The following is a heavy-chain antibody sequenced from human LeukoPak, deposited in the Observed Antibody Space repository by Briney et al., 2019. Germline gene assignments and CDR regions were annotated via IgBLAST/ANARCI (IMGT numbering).Heavy chain of an antibody. Sequence: PGGSLRLSCAASGFTFSSYTMHWVRQAPGKGLEYVSAISTNGGSTYYANSVKGRFIISRDNSKNTLYLQMGSLRAEDMAVYYCARPPDIAAAGMETWFDYWGQGTLVTVSS. D-gene: IGHD6-13*01. CDR3: ARPPDIAAAGMETWFDY. J-gene: IGHJ4*02. V-gene: IGHV3-64*01. CDR2: ISTNGGST. CDR1: GFTFSSYT.